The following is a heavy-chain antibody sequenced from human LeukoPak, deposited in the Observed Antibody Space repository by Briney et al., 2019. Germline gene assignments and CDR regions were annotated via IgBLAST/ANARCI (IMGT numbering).Heavy chain of an antibody. CDR3: ARAGSNYYDSSGYYPTY. V-gene: IGHV3-21*01. CDR2: ISSSSSYI. Sequence: PGGSLRLSCAASGFTFSSYTMNWVRQAPGKGLEWVSSISSSSSYIYYADSVKGRFTISRDNAKNSLYLQMNSLRAEDTAVYYCARAGSNYYDSSGYYPTYWGQGTLVTVSS. CDR1: GFTFSSYT. J-gene: IGHJ4*02. D-gene: IGHD3-22*01.